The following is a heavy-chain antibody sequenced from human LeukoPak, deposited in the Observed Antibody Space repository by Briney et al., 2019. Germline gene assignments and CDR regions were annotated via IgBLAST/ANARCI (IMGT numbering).Heavy chain of an antibody. CDR3: VRGQSTTFHDTSGYYRFFFDY. D-gene: IGHD3-22*01. V-gene: IGHV3-48*03. CDR1: GFSFSSYE. CDR2: ISSSGRTI. Sequence: PGGSLRLSCAASGFSFSSYEMNWVRQAPGKGLEWVSYISSSGRTIYYADSVKGRFTISRDNAKNSLYLQMNSLRAEDTAVYYCVRGQSTTFHDTSGYYRFFFDYWGRGTPVTVSS. J-gene: IGHJ4*02.